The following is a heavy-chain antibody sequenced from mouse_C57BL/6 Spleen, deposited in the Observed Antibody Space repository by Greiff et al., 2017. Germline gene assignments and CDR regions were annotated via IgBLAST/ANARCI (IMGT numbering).Heavy chain of an antibody. J-gene: IGHJ2*01. V-gene: IGHV1-66*01. CDR1: GYSFTSYY. CDR3: ARWKDSNYLFDY. D-gene: IGHD2-5*01. CDR2: IYPGSGNT. Sequence: QVQLQQSGPELVKPGASVKISCKASGYSFTSYYIHWVKQRPGQGLEWIGWIYPGSGNTKYNEKFKGKATLTADTSSSTAYMQLSSLTSEDSAVYYCARWKDSNYLFDYWGQGTTLTVSS.